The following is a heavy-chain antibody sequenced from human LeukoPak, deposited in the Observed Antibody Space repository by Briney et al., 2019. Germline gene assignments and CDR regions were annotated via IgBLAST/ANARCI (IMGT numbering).Heavy chain of an antibody. CDR2: ISSSGSTI. CDR3: ARRQWLVSDFDY. Sequence: GGSLRLSCAASGFTFSDYYMSWLRQAPGEGLEWVSYISSSGSTIYYADSVKGRFTISRDNAKNSLYLQMNSLRAEDTAVYYCARRQWLVSDFDYWGQGTLVTVSS. V-gene: IGHV3-11*04. J-gene: IGHJ4*02. D-gene: IGHD6-19*01. CDR1: GFTFSDYY.